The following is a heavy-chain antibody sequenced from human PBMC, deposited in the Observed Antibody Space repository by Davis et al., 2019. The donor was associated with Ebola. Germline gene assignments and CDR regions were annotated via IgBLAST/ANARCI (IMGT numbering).Heavy chain of an antibody. CDR1: GYTFTSYG. D-gene: IGHD3-16*01. CDR2: ISAYNGNT. CDR3: ARDRGMITFGGVHQY. J-gene: IGHJ4*02. V-gene: IGHV1-18*04. Sequence: AASVKVSCKASGYTFTSYGISWVRQAPGQGLEWMGWISAYNGNTNYAQKLQGRVTMTTDTSTSTAYMELRSLRSDDTAVYYCARDRGMITFGGVHQYWGQGTLVTVSS.